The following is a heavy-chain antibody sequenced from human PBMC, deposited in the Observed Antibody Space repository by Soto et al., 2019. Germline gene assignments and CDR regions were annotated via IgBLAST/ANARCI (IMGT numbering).Heavy chain of an antibody. CDR1: GFAFSSYA. Sequence: GGSLRLSCAASGFAFSSYAMSWVRQAPGKGLEWVSSISGSTSGTYYADAVKGRFTISRDNSNNTLYLQMNSLRAEDTAVYYCSKVRGFMESTVVPCRRSPVIGSAGM. V-gene: IGHV3-23*01. J-gene: IGHJ6*01. CDR3: SKVRGFMESTVVPCRRSPVIGSAGM. CDR2: ISGSTSGT. D-gene: IGHD3-10*01.